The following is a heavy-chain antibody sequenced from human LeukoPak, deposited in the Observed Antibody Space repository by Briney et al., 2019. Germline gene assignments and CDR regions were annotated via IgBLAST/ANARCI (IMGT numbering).Heavy chain of an antibody. CDR2: INHSGST. CDR1: GGSFSGYY. J-gene: IGHJ4*02. CDR3: AREPSGYSYGRRPIDY. Sequence: SETLSLTCAVYGGSFSGYYWSWIRQPPGKGLEWIGEINHSGSTNYNPSLKSRVTISVDTSKNQFSLKLSSVTAADTAVYYCAREPSGYSYGRRPIDYWGQGTLVTVSS. V-gene: IGHV4-34*01. D-gene: IGHD5-18*01.